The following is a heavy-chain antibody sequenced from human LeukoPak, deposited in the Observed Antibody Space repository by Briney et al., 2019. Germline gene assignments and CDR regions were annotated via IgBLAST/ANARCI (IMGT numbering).Heavy chain of an antibody. CDR1: GGSISSGGYS. D-gene: IGHD4-17*01. J-gene: IGHJ6*02. V-gene: IGHV4-30-2*01. Sequence: SETLSLTCAVSGGSISSGGYSWSWIRQPPGKGLEWIGYIYHSGSTYYNPSLKSRVTISVDTSKNQFSLKLSSVTAADTAVYYCARDEAVTTSAYYYYGMDVWGQGTTVTVSS. CDR2: IYHSGST. CDR3: ARDEAVTTSAYYYYGMDV.